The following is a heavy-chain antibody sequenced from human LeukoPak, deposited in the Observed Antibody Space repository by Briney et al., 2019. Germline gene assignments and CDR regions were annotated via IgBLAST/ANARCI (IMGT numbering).Heavy chain of an antibody. CDR3: TTSTLPIDLPRGS. D-gene: IGHD3-16*02. CDR2: IKSKTDGGTT. CDR1: GFTFRNAW. V-gene: IGHV3-15*01. Sequence: GGSLRLTCAASGFTFRNAWMKGVREAPGRGREGVGRIKSKTDGGTTDYAAPVKGRFSISRDDSKATIYLQMNNLKTEDTAVYYCTTSTLPIDLPRGSWGQGARVTVSS. J-gene: IGHJ5*02.